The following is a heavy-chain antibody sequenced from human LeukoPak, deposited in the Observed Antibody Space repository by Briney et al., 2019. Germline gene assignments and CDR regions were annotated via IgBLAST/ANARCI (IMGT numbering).Heavy chain of an antibody. D-gene: IGHD6-13*01. CDR1: GFTFSSDA. CDR3: AKEEGGQQLGDDFDY. Sequence: GGSLRLSCAASGFTFSSDAMSWVRPAPGEGLEWVSAISGSGGSTYYADSVKGGFTISRDQSKNTLYLQMNSLRAEDTAVYYCAKEEGGQQLGDDFDYWGQGTLVTVSS. V-gene: IGHV3-23*01. J-gene: IGHJ4*02. CDR2: ISGSGGST.